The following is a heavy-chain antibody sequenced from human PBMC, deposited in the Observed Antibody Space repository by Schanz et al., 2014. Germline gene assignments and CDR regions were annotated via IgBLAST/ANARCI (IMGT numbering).Heavy chain of an antibody. D-gene: IGHD6-13*01. V-gene: IGHV3-30*04. CDR3: ARGGAAALLYY. Sequence: QVQLVESGGGVVQPGRSLRLSCAASGFTFSSYAMHWVRQAPGKGLEWVAVISYDGSTKYYADSVKGRFTISRDNSKNTLYLQMNSLRVEDTAVYYCARGGAAALLYYWGQGTLVTVSS. CDR1: GFTFSSYA. CDR2: ISYDGSTK. J-gene: IGHJ4*02.